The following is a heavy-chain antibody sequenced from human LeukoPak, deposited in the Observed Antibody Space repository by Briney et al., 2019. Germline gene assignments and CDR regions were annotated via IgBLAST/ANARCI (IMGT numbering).Heavy chain of an antibody. CDR3: ARDRTHHLYYYGMDV. D-gene: IGHD1-14*01. CDR1: DGSVNSRDYH. V-gene: IGHV4-39*07. Sequence: SETLSLICTVSDGSVNSRDYHWVWIRQPPGKGLEWVASIFFTGSAFYNPSLESRLTISVDASRNQFSLNLRSVTAADTAVYYCARDRTHHLYYYGMDVWGQGTTVIVSS. J-gene: IGHJ6*02. CDR2: IFFTGSA.